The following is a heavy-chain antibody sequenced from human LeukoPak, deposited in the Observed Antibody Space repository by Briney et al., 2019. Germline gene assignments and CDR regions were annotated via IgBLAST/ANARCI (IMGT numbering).Heavy chain of an antibody. CDR2: INHSGST. V-gene: IGHV4-34*01. CDR3: ARQGVEMATINAFDI. J-gene: IGHJ3*02. Sequence: SETLSLTCAVYGGSFSGYYWSWIRKPPGKGLEWIREINHSGSTNYNPSLKSRVTISVDTSKNQFSLKLSSVTAADTAVYYCARQGVEMATINAFDIWGQGTMVTVSS. CDR1: GGSFSGYY. D-gene: IGHD5-24*01.